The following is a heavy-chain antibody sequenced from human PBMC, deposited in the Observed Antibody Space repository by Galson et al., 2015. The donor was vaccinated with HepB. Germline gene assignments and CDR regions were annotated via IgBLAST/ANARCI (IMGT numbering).Heavy chain of an antibody. CDR1: GYTFTTNG. Sequence: SVKVSCKASGYTFTTNGISWVRQAPGQGLEWMGWISAHSGDTKYAQKLQGRVTMTRDTSTSTVYVELRSLRSDDTAAYYCARDRDYWLDYWCQGTLVTVSS. CDR3: ARDRDYWLDY. J-gene: IGHJ4*02. V-gene: IGHV1-18*04. D-gene: IGHD2/OR15-2a*01. CDR2: ISAHSGDT.